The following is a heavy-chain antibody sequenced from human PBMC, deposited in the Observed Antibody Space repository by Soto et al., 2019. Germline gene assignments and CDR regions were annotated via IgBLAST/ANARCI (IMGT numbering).Heavy chain of an antibody. V-gene: IGHV4-30-4*01. D-gene: IGHD4-17*01. CDR2: IYYSGST. Sequence: SETLSLTCTVSGGSISSGDYYWSWIRQPPGKGLEWIGYIYYSGSTYYNPSLKSRVTISVDTSKNQFSLKLSSVTAADTAVYYCARDNHGDYADYYYYYGTDVWGQGTTVTVSS. J-gene: IGHJ6*02. CDR3: ARDNHGDYADYYYYYGTDV. CDR1: GGSISSGDYY.